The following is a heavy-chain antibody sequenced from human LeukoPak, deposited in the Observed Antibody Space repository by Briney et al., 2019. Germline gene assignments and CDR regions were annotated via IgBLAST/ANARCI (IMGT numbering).Heavy chain of an antibody. J-gene: IGHJ4*02. D-gene: IGHD2-15*01. CDR3: TRDHCRGDNCPSFDY. CDR2: IMPIFDTS. Sequence: ASVKVSCKASADNFSTYSFSWVRQAPGQGLEWMGGIMPIFDTSNYAQKFQGRVTMTTDTSTSTAYMDLRSLRSDDTAVYYCTRDHCRGDNCPSFDYWGQGTLVTVSS. V-gene: IGHV1-69*05. CDR1: ADNFSTYS.